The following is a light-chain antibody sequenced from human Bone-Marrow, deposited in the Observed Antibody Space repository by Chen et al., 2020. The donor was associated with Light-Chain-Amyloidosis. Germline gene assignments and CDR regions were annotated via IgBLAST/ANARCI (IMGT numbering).Light chain of an antibody. CDR2: LGS. Sequence: DIVMTQSPLSLPVTLGEPASISCRSSQSLLHSNGYNYLDWYLQKPGQSPQLLIYLGSNRASGVPDRFSGSGSGTDFTLKISRVEAEDVGVYYCMQDLQTPCAFGQGTKVEIK. CDR1: QSLLHSNGYNY. CDR3: MQDLQTPCA. V-gene: IGKV2-28*01. J-gene: IGKJ1*01.